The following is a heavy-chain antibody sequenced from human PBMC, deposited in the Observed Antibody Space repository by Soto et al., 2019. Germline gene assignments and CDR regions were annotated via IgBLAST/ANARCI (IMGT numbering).Heavy chain of an antibody. J-gene: IGHJ4*02. D-gene: IGHD5-18*01. CDR1: GGSISSGGYY. V-gene: IGHV4-31*03. CDR2: LYYSGST. Sequence: QVQLQESGPGLVKPSQTLSLTCTVSGGSISSGGYYWSWIRQHPGKGLEWIGYLYYSGSTYYNPSLKIRVTMSAYTSKNQFSLKMSSVTASVTAFDFCATHSEHLWPAYWVQGTLVTVSS. CDR3: ATHSEHLWPAY.